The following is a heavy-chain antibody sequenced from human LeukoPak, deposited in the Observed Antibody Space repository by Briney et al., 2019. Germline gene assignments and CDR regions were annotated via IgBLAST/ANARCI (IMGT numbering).Heavy chain of an antibody. J-gene: IGHJ4*02. Sequence: AGGSLRLSCTASGFMFGDYAMSWVRQAPGKGLEWVSVIDSGGSTYHADSVKGRFTISRDNSKNTLYLQMNSLRAEDTAVYYCARGHRADGYSYGPYYFDYWGQGTLVTVSS. D-gene: IGHD5-24*01. V-gene: IGHV3-53*01. CDR2: IDSGGST. CDR3: ARGHRADGYSYGPYYFDY. CDR1: GFMFGDYA.